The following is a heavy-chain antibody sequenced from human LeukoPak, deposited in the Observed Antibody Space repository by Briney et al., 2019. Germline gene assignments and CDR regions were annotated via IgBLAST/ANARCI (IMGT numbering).Heavy chain of an antibody. CDR1: GFTFSSYG. D-gene: IGHD3-22*01. CDR3: ARDYYDSSGHFDY. CDR2: IRYDGSNR. Sequence: GGSLRLSCAASGFTFSSYGMHWVRQAPGKGLEWVAFIRYDGSNRYYADSVKGRFTISRDNAKNSLYLQMNSLRAEDTAVYYCARDYYDSSGHFDYWGQGTLVTVSS. J-gene: IGHJ4*02. V-gene: IGHV3-30*02.